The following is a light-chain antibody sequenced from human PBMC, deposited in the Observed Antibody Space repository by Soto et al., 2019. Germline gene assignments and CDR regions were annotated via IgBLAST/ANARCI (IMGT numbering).Light chain of an antibody. V-gene: IGKV1-39*01. Sequence: DIPLTQSPSSLSASVGARVTITCRASQSISSYLNWYQQKPGKAPKLLIYAASSLQSGVPSRFSGSGSGTDFTLTISSLQPEDFATYYGQQSYSTPWMFGQGTKVEIK. J-gene: IGKJ1*01. CDR3: QQSYSTPWM. CDR2: AAS. CDR1: QSISSY.